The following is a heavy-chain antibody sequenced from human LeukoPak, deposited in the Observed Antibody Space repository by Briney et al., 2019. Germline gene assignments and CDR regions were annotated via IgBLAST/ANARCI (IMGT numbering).Heavy chain of an antibody. Sequence: GESLRLSCAVSGFTLTTYAMYWVRHAREKGRVWVSRLYEDGSSTIYADSVMGRFTISRDNAKNILYLEMNSLRAEGRAVFYCARPQLGTPPHCWRQGTLVTVPS. D-gene: IGHD4-23*01. V-gene: IGHV3-74*01. CDR1: GFTLTTYA. J-gene: IGHJ4*02. CDR2: LYEDGSST. CDR3: ARPQLGTPPHC.